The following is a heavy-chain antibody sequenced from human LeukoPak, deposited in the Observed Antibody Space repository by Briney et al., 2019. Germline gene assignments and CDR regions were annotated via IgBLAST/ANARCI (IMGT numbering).Heavy chain of an antibody. D-gene: IGHD1-26*01. CDR3: AKSGRYLLFFDS. CDR1: GFTFSSYG. V-gene: IGHV3-30*02. CDR2: IRYDGSNK. J-gene: IGHJ4*02. Sequence: PGGSLRLSCAASGFTFSSYGMHWVRQAPGKGLEGVAFIRYDGSNKYYAASVKGRFTISRDNSKNTLYLQMNSLRAEDTAVYYCAKSGRYLLFFDSWGQGTLVTVSS.